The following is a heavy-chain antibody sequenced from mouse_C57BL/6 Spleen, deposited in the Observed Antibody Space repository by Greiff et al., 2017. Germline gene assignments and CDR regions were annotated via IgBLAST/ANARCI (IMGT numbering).Heavy chain of an antibody. D-gene: IGHD3-2*02. CDR2: IDPENGDT. J-gene: IGHJ2*01. V-gene: IGHV14-4*01. CDR3: TTGSSGGDY. CDR1: GFNIKDDY. Sequence: VQLQQSGAELVRPGASVKLSCTASGFNIKDDYMHWVKQRPEQGLEWIGWIDPENGDTEYASKFQGKATITADTSSNTAYLQLSSLTSEDTAVYYCTTGSSGGDYWGQGTTLTVSS.